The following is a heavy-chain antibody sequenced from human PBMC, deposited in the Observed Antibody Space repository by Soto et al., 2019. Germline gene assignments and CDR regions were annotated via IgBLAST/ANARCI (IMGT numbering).Heavy chain of an antibody. Sequence: PSETLSLTCTVSGGSISSGGYYWSWIRQHPGKGLEWIGYIYYSGSTYYNPSLKSRVTISVDTSKNQFSLKLSSVTAADTAAYYCARDHYSSGWYDKYYFDYWGQGTLVTVSS. CDR1: GGSISSGGYY. J-gene: IGHJ4*02. V-gene: IGHV4-31*03. CDR2: IYYSGST. D-gene: IGHD6-19*01. CDR3: ARDHYSSGWYDKYYFDY.